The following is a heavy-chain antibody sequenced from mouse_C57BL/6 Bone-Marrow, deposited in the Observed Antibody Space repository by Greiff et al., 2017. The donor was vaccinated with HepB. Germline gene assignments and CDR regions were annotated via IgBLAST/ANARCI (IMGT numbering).Heavy chain of an antibody. Sequence: VQLQESGAELARPGASVKLSCKASGYTFTSYGISWVKQRTGQGLEWIGEIYPRSGNTYYNEKFKGKATLTADKSSSTAYMELRSLTSEDSAVYFCARCSSERGFDYWGQGTTLTVSS. V-gene: IGHV1-81*01. CDR1: GYTFTSYG. CDR3: ARCSSERGFDY. CDR2: IYPRSGNT. D-gene: IGHD1-1*01. J-gene: IGHJ2*01.